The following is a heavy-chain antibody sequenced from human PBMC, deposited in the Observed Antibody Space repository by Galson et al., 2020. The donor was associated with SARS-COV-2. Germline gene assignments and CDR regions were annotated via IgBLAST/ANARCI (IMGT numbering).Heavy chain of an antibody. CDR2: ISWNSGSI. V-gene: IGHV3-9*01. CDR1: GFTFDDYA. Sequence: SLKISCAASGFTFDDYAMHWVRQAPGKGLEWVSGISWNSGSIGYADSVKGRFTISRDNAKNSLYLQMNSLRAEDTALYYCAKEIAAAGSFDYWGQGTLVTVSS. J-gene: IGHJ4*02. D-gene: IGHD6-13*01. CDR3: AKEIAAAGSFDY.